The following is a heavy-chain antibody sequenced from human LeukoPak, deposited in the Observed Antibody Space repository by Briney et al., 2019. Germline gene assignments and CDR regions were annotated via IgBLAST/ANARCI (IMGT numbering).Heavy chain of an antibody. Sequence: PSETLSLTCTVSGDSISSYYWRWIRQPPGKGLEGIGYISYSGTTNYNPSLKSRVTISVDTSKKQFSLKLTSVTAADAAVYYCARCGIVGTTIDNWGQGTLVTVSS. CDR1: GDSISSYY. D-gene: IGHD1-26*01. CDR2: ISYSGTT. V-gene: IGHV4-59*01. CDR3: ARCGIVGTTIDN. J-gene: IGHJ4*02.